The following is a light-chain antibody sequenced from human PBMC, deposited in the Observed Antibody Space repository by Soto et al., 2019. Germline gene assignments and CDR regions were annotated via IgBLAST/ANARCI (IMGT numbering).Light chain of an antibody. V-gene: IGKV3-15*01. J-gene: IGKJ1*01. CDR3: QQYNNGPSLT. CDR1: QSVSSN. Sequence: EIVLTQSPATLSVSPGERATLSCRASQSVSSNLAWYQQQPGQAPRLLIYTTSNRATGIPARFSGSGSGTEFSLSISSLQSEDFAVYYCQQYNNGPSLTLGQGTKVEIK. CDR2: TTS.